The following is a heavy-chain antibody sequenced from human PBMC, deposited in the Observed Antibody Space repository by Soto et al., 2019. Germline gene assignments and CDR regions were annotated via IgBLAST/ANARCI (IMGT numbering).Heavy chain of an antibody. CDR2: IYYSGST. Sequence: SETLSLTCTVSGGSISSYYWSWIRQPPGKGLEWIGYIYYSGSTNYNPSLKSRVTISVDTSKNQFSLKLSSVTAADTAVYYCARGPNYYGSGSYDDYYYYYGMDVWGQGTTVTVSS. CDR3: ARGPNYYGSGSYDDYYYYYGMDV. CDR1: GGSISSYY. J-gene: IGHJ6*02. D-gene: IGHD3-10*01. V-gene: IGHV4-59*01.